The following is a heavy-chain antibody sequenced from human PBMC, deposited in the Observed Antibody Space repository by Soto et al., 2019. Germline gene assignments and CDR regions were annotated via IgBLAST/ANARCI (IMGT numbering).Heavy chain of an antibody. V-gene: IGHV3-11*01. CDR3: ARENGNPQAYGPVDD. D-gene: IGHD3-10*01. CDR1: GFTFSGYY. J-gene: IGHJ4*02. CDR2: IGKTGSDK. Sequence: QVQLVESGGGLVKPGGSLRLSCAASGFTFSGYYMTWMRQAPGKGLEWVSFIGKTGSDKHYADSVEGRFTISRDNAKNPLSLQMNSLRAEDTAVYYCARENGNPQAYGPVDDGGQGALVTVST.